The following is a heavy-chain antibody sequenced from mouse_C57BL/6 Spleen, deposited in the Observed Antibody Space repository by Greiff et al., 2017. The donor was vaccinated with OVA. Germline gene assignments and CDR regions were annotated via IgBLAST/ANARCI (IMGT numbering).Heavy chain of an antibody. J-gene: IGHJ1*03. CDR3: VSYYGYDGGYFDV. CDR2: ISYDGSN. V-gene: IGHV3-6*01. CDR1: GYSITSGYY. D-gene: IGHD2-2*01. Sequence: DVQLQESGPGLVKPSQSLSLTCSVTGYSITSGYYWNWIRQFPGNKLEWMGYISYDGSNNYNPSLKNRISITRDTSKNQFFLKLNSVTTEDTATYYCVSYYGYDGGYFDVWGTGTTVTVSS.